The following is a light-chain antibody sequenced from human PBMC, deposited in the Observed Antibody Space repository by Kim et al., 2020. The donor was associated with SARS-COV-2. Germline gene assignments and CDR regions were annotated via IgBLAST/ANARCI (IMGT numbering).Light chain of an antibody. CDR1: QSISSY. V-gene: IGKV1-39*01. CDR2: AAS. J-gene: IGKJ4*01. Sequence: DIQMTQSPSSLSASVGDRVTITCRASQSISSYLNWYQQKPGKDPKLLIYAASSLQSGVPSRFSGSGSGTDFTLTISSLQPEDFATYYCQQSYSTPPLTFGGGTKLEIK. CDR3: QQSYSTPPLT.